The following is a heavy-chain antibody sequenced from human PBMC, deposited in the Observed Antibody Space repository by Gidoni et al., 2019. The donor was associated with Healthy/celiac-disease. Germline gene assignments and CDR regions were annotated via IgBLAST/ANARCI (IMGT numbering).Heavy chain of an antibody. V-gene: IGHV6-1*01. CDR2: TYYRSKWYN. J-gene: IGHJ4*02. Sequence: QVQLQQSGPGLVKPSQTLSLTCAISGDSVSSTSAAWHWIRQSPSRGLEWLGRTYYRSKWYNEYAVSVKSRITINPDTSKNQFSLQLNSVTPEDTAVYYCARDRADGLLWFGESYYFDYWGQGTLVTVSS. CDR3: ARDRADGLLWFGESYYFDY. CDR1: GDSVSSTSAA. D-gene: IGHD3-10*01.